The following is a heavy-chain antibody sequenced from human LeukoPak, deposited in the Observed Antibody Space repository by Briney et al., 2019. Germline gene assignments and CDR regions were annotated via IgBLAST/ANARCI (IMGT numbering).Heavy chain of an antibody. CDR3: AREKWELLGREDYYYGMDV. CDR1: GYTFTGYY. D-gene: IGHD1-26*01. J-gene: IGHJ6*02. V-gene: IGHV1-2*02. Sequence: ASVKVSCKASGYTFTGYYMHWVREAPGQGLEWMGWINPKSGGTNYAQKFQGRVTMTRDTSISTAYMELSRLRSDDTAAYYCAREKWELLGREDYYYGMDVWGQGTTVTVSS. CDR2: INPKSGGT.